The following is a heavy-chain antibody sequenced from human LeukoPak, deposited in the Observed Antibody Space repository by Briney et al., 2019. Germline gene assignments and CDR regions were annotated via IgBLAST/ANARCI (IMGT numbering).Heavy chain of an antibody. CDR3: ARAVYWSGGSCYGSDY. CDR2: ISSSSSYI. CDR1: GFTFSSYS. D-gene: IGHD2-15*01. J-gene: IGHJ4*02. Sequence: PGGSLRLSCAASGFTFSSYSMNWVRQAPGKGLEWVSSISSSSSYIYYADSVKGRFTISRDNAKNSLYLQMNSLRAEDTAVYYCARAVYWSGGSCYGSDYWGQGTLVSVSS. V-gene: IGHV3-21*01.